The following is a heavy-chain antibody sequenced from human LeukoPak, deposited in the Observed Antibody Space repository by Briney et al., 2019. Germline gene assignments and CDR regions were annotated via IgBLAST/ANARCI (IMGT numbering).Heavy chain of an antibody. CDR2: IHSDGSSK. D-gene: IGHD3-22*01. CDR3: ARSGWPYYFDY. Sequence: GGSLRLSCAASGFTFSSYWMHWVRHAPGKGPVWVSRIHSDGSSKSYADSVRGRFTISRDDAKSTLYLQMNSLRAEDTAVYYCARSGWPYYFDYWGQGTLVTVSS. J-gene: IGHJ4*02. V-gene: IGHV3-74*01. CDR1: GFTFSSYW.